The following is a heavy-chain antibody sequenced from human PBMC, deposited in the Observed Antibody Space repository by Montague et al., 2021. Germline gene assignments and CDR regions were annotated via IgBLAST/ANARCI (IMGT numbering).Heavy chain of an antibody. J-gene: IGHJ5*02. D-gene: IGHD2-8*01. CDR3: TRPGGYCTDDTCYFWFAP. V-gene: IGHV4-39*01. CDR1: GGSISRSSYY. Sequence: SETLSLTCTASGGSISRSSYYWGWIRQPPGKGLEWIGSIYSSGSTYYNPSLKSRVTISADTSKNQFSLKLSSVTAADTAVYYCTRPGGYCTDDTCYFWFAPWGQGILVTVSS. CDR2: IYSSGST.